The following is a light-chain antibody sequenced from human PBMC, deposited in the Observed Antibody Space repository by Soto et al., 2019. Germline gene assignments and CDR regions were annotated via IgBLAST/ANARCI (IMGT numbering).Light chain of an antibody. V-gene: IGKV3-20*01. Sequence: EIELTQSPGTLSLSPGERATLFCRASQSVTSNYLAWYQQKPGQPPRLLIYGASSRATVIPDRFSGSWSGTDFTLTVSRLEPEDFAVYYCQQSGSSPLYTFGQGTKLEIK. J-gene: IGKJ2*01. CDR3: QQSGSSPLYT. CDR2: GAS. CDR1: QSVTSNY.